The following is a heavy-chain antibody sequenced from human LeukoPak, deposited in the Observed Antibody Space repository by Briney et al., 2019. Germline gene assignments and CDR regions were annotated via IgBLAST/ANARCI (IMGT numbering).Heavy chain of an antibody. CDR3: AKDAKRGSYFFGHFDY. J-gene: IGHJ4*02. Sequence: PGRSLRLSCAASGFTFDDYAMHWVRQAPGKGLEWVSGIGWNSGSIGYADSVKGRFTISRDNAKNSLYLQMNSLRAEDTALYYCAKDAKRGSYFFGHFDYWGQGTLVTVSS. D-gene: IGHD1-26*01. CDR2: IGWNSGSI. V-gene: IGHV3-9*01. CDR1: GFTFDDYA.